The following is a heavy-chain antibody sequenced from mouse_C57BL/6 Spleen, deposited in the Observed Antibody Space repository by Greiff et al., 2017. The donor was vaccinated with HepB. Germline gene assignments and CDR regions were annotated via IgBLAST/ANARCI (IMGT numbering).Heavy chain of an antibody. Sequence: EVKLQESGGGLVKPGGSLKLSCAASGFTFSSYAMSWVRQTPEKRLEWVATISDGGSYTYYPDNVKGRFTISRDNAKNNLYLQMSHLKSEDTAMYYCARERGAFDYWGQGTTLTVSS. J-gene: IGHJ2*01. CDR1: GFTFSSYA. CDR2: ISDGGSYT. V-gene: IGHV5-4*01. CDR3: ARERGAFDY.